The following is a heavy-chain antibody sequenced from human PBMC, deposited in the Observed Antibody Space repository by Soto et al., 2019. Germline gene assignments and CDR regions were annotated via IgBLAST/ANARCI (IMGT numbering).Heavy chain of an antibody. CDR3: TRHVATAYYYGMDV. CDR1: GFTFSGSA. V-gene: IGHV3-73*01. J-gene: IGHJ6*02. Sequence: GGSLRLSCAASGFTFSGSAMHWVRQASGKGLEWVGRIRSKANSYATAYAASVKGRFTTSRDDSKNTAYLQMNSLKTEDTAVYYWTRHVATAYYYGMDVWGQGTTVTVSS. CDR2: IRSKANSYAT.